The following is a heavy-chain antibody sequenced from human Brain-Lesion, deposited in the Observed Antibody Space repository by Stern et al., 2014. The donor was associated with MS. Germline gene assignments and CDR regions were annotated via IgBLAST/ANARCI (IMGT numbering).Heavy chain of an antibody. CDR3: ARDQRGITIFGVVTDYYYLGMDV. D-gene: IGHD3-3*01. Sequence: VQLVESGAEVKKPGASVKVSCKTSGYIFTGYYIHWVRQAPGQGLEWMAWINPKTGGTKYAQKFQGRVTMSRDTYISTAYVELSSLTSDDTAVYYCARDQRGITIFGVVTDYYYLGMDVWGQGTTVTVSS. J-gene: IGHJ6*02. V-gene: IGHV1-2*02. CDR1: GYIFTGYY. CDR2: INPKTGGT.